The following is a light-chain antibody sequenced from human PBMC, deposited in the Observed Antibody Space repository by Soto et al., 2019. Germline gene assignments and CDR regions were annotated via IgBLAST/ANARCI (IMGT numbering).Light chain of an antibody. CDR2: FEGSGSY. Sequence: QPVLTQSSSASASPGSSVKLTCTLSSGHSSYIIAWHQQQPGKAPRYLMKFEGSGSYNKGSGVPDRFSGSSSGADRYLTISNLQSEDEADYYCETWDRNTRVFGGGTKVTVL. V-gene: IGLV4-60*03. J-gene: IGLJ2*01. CDR1: SGHSSYI. CDR3: ETWDRNTRV.